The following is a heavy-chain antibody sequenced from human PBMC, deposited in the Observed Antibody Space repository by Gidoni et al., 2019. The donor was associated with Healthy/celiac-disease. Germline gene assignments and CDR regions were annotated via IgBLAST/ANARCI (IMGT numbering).Heavy chain of an antibody. CDR3: AKGNDKGPLSRDY. Sequence: EVQLLESGGGLVQPGGSLRLSCAASGFTFSSYAMSWVRQAPGKGLGWVSAISGSGGSTYYADSVKGRFTISRDNSKNTLYLQMNSLRAEDTAVYYCAKGNDKGPLSRDYWGQGTLVTVSS. CDR1: GFTFSSYA. D-gene: IGHD1-1*01. J-gene: IGHJ4*02. V-gene: IGHV3-23*01. CDR2: ISGSGGST.